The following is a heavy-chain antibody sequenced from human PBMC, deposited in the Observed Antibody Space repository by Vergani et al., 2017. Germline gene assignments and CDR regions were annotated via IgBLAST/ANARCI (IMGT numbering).Heavy chain of an antibody. D-gene: IGHD6-6*01. CDR1: GGSISSGSYS. CDR3: ARGRGIEYSNLYYFDY. CDR2: IYTSGGT. V-gene: IGHV4-61*02. J-gene: IGHJ4*02. Sequence: QVQLQESGPGLVKPSQTLSLTCTVPGGSISSGSYSWSWIRQPAGKGLEWIGRIYTSGGTNYNPSFKDRFTMSLHTSKNHFSLKLRSVTAADTAVYYCARGRGIEYSNLYYFDYWGQGTLVTVSS.